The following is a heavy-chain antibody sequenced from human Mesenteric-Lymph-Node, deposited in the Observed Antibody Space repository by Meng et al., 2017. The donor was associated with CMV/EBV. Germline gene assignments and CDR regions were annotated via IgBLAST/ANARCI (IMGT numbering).Heavy chain of an antibody. CDR1: GFSVSSNY. CDR2: IYSGGST. V-gene: IGHV3-53*01. J-gene: IGHJ6*02. Sequence: GESLKISCAASGFSVSSNYMAWVRQAQGKGPEWVSIIYSGGSTIHADSVKGRFSISRDNSNNTLYLLMSSLRPEDTAVYYCAKGATPVGSGAMDVWGRGTTVTVSS. D-gene: IGHD4-23*01. CDR3: AKGATPVGSGAMDV.